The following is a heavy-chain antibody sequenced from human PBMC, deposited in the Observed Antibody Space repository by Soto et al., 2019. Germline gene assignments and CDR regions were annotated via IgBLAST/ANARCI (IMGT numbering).Heavy chain of an antibody. Sequence: AETLSLTCAVYGGSFSGYYWSWIRQPPGKGLEWIGEINHSGSTNYNPSLKSRVTISVDTSKNQFSLKLSSVTAADTAVYYCASSLGARYCSGGSCSRGYYYGMDVWGQGTTVTVSS. J-gene: IGHJ6*02. D-gene: IGHD2-15*01. CDR3: ASSLGARYCSGGSCSRGYYYGMDV. V-gene: IGHV4-34*01. CDR1: GGSFSGYY. CDR2: INHSGST.